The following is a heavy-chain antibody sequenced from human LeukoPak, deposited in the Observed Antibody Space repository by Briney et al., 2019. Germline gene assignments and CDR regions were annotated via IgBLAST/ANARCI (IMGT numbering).Heavy chain of an antibody. J-gene: IGHJ5*02. V-gene: IGHV4-59*08. CDR1: GGSISSYY. CDR3: ARSSPLKLREGSWFDP. Sequence: SETLSLTCTVSGGSISSYYWSWIRQPPGKGLEWIGYIYYSGSTNYNPSLKSRVTISVDTSKNQFSLKLSSVTAADTAVYYCARSSPLKLREGSWFDPWGQGTLVTVSS. CDR2: IYYSGST. D-gene: IGHD1-7*01.